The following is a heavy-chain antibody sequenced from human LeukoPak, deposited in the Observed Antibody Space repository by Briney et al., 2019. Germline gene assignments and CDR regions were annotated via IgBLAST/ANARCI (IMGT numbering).Heavy chain of an antibody. J-gene: IGHJ4*02. Sequence: SETLSLTCTVSGGSNSSSSYYWGWIRQPPGKGLEWIGSIYYSGSTYYNPSLKSRVTISIDTSKNQFSLKLSSVTAADTAVYYCASILYSSGWVFDYWGQGTLVTVSS. D-gene: IGHD6-19*01. V-gene: IGHV4-39*07. CDR3: ASILYSSGWVFDY. CDR1: GGSNSSSSYY. CDR2: IYYSGST.